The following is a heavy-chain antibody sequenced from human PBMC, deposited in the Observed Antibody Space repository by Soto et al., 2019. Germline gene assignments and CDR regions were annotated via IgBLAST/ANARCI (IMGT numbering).Heavy chain of an antibody. D-gene: IGHD3-16*01. V-gene: IGHV1-46*03. CDR3: AICLDYIWGRPTWFDP. CDR1: GYTFTSYY. CDR2: INPSGGST. J-gene: IGHJ5*02. Sequence: SVKVSCQASGYTFTSYYMHWVRQAPGQGLEWMGIINPSGGSTSYAQKFQGRVTMTRDTSTSTVYMELSSLRSEDTAVYYCAICLDYIWGRPTWFDPWGQGTLVTVSS.